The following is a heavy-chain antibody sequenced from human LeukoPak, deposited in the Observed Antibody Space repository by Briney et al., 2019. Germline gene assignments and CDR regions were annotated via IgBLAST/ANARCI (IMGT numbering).Heavy chain of an antibody. Sequence: GASVKVSCKASGYTFTGYYMHWVRQAPGQGLEWMGWINPNSGGTNYAQRFQGRVTMTRDTSISTAYMELSRLRSDDTAVYYCARDYYGSGSYYQWCFDYWGQGTLVTVSS. D-gene: IGHD3-10*01. CDR1: GYTFTGYY. CDR3: ARDYYGSGSYYQWCFDY. J-gene: IGHJ4*02. V-gene: IGHV1-2*02. CDR2: INPNSGGT.